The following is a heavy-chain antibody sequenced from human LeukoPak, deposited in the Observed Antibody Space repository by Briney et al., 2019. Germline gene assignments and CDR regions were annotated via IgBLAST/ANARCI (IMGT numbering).Heavy chain of an antibody. J-gene: IGHJ6*02. CDR2: ISGSGGST. V-gene: IGHV3-23*01. D-gene: IGHD2/OR15-2a*01. Sequence: GGSLRLSCAASGFTFSSYAMSWVRQAPGKGLEWVSAISGSGGSTYYADSVKGRFTISRDNSKNTLYLQMNSLRAEDTAVYYCAKQYRYYYYYGMDVWGQRTTVTVSS. CDR1: GFTFSSYA. CDR3: AKQYRYYYYYGMDV.